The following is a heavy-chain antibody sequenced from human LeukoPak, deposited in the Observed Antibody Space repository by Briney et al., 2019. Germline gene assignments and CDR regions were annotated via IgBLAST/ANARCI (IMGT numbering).Heavy chain of an antibody. CDR2: IWYDGSNA. CDR3: ARDQVGSPFDY. Sequence: SGGSLRLSCAASGFTFSSYGMHWVRQAPGKGLEWVAVIWYDGSNAYYADSVKGRFTISRDNSKNTLYLQMNSLRAEDTAVYYCARDQVGSPFDYWGQGTLVTVSS. J-gene: IGHJ4*02. V-gene: IGHV3-33*01. D-gene: IGHD5-12*01. CDR1: GFTFSSYG.